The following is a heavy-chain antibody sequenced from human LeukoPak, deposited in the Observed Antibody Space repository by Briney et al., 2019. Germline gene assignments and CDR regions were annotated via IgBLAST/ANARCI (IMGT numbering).Heavy chain of an antibody. CDR1: GFTFDDYA. CDR2: ISWNSGSI. Sequence: GGSLRLSCAASGFTFDDYAMHWVRQAPGKGLEGVSGISWNSGSIGYADSVKGRFTISRDNAKNSLYLQMNSLRAEDTALYYCAKNARAYYYYGMDVWGQGTTVTVSS. J-gene: IGHJ6*02. CDR3: AKNARAYYYYGMDV. V-gene: IGHV3-9*01.